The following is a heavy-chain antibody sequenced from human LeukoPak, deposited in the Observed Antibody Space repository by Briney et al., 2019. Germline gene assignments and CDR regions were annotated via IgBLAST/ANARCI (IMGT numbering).Heavy chain of an antibody. CDR3: ARVPGPYTTSRFDY. CDR1: GYTFTDYY. D-gene: IGHD6-13*01. CDR2: IDPNSGGT. Sequence: ASVTVSCTTSGYTFTDYYLHWVRQAPGQGLEWMGRIDPNSGGTNYAQKFQVRVTVTRDTSISTVYMELSGLRSDDTAVYYCARVPGPYTTSRFDYWGQGTLVTVSS. V-gene: IGHV1-2*02. J-gene: IGHJ4*02.